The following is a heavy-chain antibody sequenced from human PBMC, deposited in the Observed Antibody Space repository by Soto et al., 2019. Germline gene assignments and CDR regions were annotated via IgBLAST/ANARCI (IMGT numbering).Heavy chain of an antibody. CDR1: GYTFTSYD. D-gene: IGHD2-15*01. J-gene: IGHJ4*02. V-gene: IGHV1-8*01. Sequence: AASVKVSCKASGYTFTSYDINWVRQATGQGLEWMGWMNPNSGNTGYAQKFQGRVTMTRNTSISTAYMELSSLRSEDTAVYYCARGYKAGLLIDYWGQGTLVTVSS. CDR3: ARGYKAGLLIDY. CDR2: MNPNSGNT.